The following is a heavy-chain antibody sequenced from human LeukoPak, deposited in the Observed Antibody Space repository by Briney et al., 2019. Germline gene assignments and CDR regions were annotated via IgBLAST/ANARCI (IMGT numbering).Heavy chain of an antibody. CDR3: ARSLLKRGPLAVRGVIKPGGGIGMDV. Sequence: SETLSLTCTVSGGSIGAGDFYWSWVRQSPGKGLEWIAYTFYSGNTYINPSLKSRVSMSLDTSKNQFFLNLTSVTAADTAVYYCARSLLKRGPLAVRGVIKPGGGIGMDVWGQGTTVTVSS. CDR1: GGSIGAGDFY. D-gene: IGHD3-10*01. J-gene: IGHJ6*02. V-gene: IGHV4-30-4*01. CDR2: TFYSGNT.